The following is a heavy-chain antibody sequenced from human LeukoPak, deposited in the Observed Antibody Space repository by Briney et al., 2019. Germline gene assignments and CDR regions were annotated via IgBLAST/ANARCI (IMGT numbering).Heavy chain of an antibody. CDR3: TRVEETATTAAIIRKYSYYYYYMDV. V-gene: IGHV3-7*01. CDR2: IKQDGSEK. J-gene: IGHJ6*03. Sequence: GGSLRLSCAASGFTFSTYRMSWVRQAPGKGLEGVANIKQDGSEKHYVDSVKGRFTISRDNAKNSLYLQMSSLRAEDTAVYYCTRVEETATTAAIIRKYSYYYYYMDVWGKGNTVTVSS. D-gene: IGHD1-26*01. CDR1: GFTFSTYR.